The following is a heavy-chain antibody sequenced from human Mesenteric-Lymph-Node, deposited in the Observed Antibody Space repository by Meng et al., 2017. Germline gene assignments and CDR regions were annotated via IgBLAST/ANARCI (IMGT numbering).Heavy chain of an antibody. J-gene: IGHJ4*02. CDR1: GGSISSINW. Sequence: QVQLQESGPGLVKPCETLSLTCAVSGGSISSINWWTWVRQPPGKGLEWIGEIYHSGSTYYNPSLKGRVTISVDTSKNQFSLNLSSVTAADTAVYYCARDPVGADFDYWGQGTLVTVSS. V-gene: IGHV4-4*02. D-gene: IGHD1-26*01. CDR3: ARDPVGADFDY. CDR2: IYHSGST.